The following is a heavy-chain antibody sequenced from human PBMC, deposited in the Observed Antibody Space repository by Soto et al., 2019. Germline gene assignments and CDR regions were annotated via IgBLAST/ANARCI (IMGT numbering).Heavy chain of an antibody. D-gene: IGHD3-9*01. CDR1: GYTFTSYG. CDR2: TSGYNGNT. CDR3: GRDNEILTGYPDY. V-gene: IGHV1-18*04. J-gene: IGHJ4*02. Sequence: GASVKVSCKASGYTFTSYGISWVRQAPGQGLEWVGWTSGYNGNTKNAQKVQGRVTMTTDTSTSTAYMELRSLRSDDTAVYYCGRDNEILTGYPDYWGQGTQVTVSS.